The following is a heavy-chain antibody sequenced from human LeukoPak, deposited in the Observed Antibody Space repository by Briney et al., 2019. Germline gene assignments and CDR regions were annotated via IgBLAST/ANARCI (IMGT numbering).Heavy chain of an antibody. V-gene: IGHV5-51*01. J-gene: IGHJ6*03. CDR2: IYPGDSDT. CDR3: ARLPITMVRGVPLPLYYMDV. CDR1: GYSFTNYW. D-gene: IGHD3-10*01. Sequence: GESLKISCQISGYSFTNYWIGWVRQMPGKGLEWMGIIYPGDSDTRKSPSFQGQVTISADKSISTAYLQWSSLKASDTAMYYCARLPITMVRGVPLPLYYMDVWGKGTTVTVSS.